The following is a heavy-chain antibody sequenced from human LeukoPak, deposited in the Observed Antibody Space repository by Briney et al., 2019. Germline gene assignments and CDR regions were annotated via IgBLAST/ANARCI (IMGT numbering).Heavy chain of an antibody. D-gene: IGHD3-10*01. Sequence: GGSLRLSCAAPGFTFSSYSMNWVRQAPGKGLEWVSSISSSSSYIYYADSVKGRFTISRDNAKNSLYLQMNSLRAEDTAVYYCARSYGSGSYSGGNWFDPWGQGTLVTVSS. CDR3: ARSYGSGSYSGGNWFDP. CDR2: ISSSSSYI. J-gene: IGHJ5*02. CDR1: GFTFSSYS. V-gene: IGHV3-21*01.